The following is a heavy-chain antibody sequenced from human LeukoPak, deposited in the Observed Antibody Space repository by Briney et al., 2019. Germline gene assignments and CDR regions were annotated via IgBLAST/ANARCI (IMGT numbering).Heavy chain of an antibody. V-gene: IGHV3-64*01. CDR2: ISSNGGST. CDR3: ASGSYYYYYMDV. D-gene: IGHD1-26*01. J-gene: IGHJ6*03. Sequence: GGSLRLSCAASGFTFSSYAMHWVRQAPGKGLEYVSAISSNGGSTYYANSVKGRFTISRDNSKSTLYLQMGSLRAEDMAVYYCASGSYYYYYMDVWGKGTTVTVSS. CDR1: GFTFSSYA.